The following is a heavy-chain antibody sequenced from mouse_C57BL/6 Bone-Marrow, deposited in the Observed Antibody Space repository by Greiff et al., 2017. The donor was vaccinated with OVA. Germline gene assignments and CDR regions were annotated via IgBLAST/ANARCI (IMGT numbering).Heavy chain of an antibody. J-gene: IGHJ3*01. CDR3: ARDRDSKGFAY. V-gene: IGHV5-4*01. Sequence: EVMLVESGGGLVKPGGSLKLSCAASGFTFSSYAMSWVRQTPEKRLEWVATISDGGSYTYYPDNVKGRFTISRDNAKNNLYLQMSHLKSEDTAMYNCARDRDSKGFAYWGQGTLVTVSA. D-gene: IGHD2-5*01. CDR2: ISDGGSYT. CDR1: GFTFSSYA.